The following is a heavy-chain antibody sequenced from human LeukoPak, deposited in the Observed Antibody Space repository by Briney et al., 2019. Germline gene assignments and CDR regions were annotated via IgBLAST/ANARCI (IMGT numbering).Heavy chain of an antibody. CDR2: VDNDGINT. D-gene: IGHD5-24*01. Sequence: GGSLRLSCAGSGFTFGGYRMHWVRQAPGKGLVWVSRVDNDGINTIYEDSVKGRFTISRDNAKNTLYLHMSSLRAEDTAVYYCAKDRGTPDAFDLWGQGTMVTVSS. J-gene: IGHJ3*01. CDR1: GFTFGGYR. V-gene: IGHV3-74*01. CDR3: AKDRGTPDAFDL.